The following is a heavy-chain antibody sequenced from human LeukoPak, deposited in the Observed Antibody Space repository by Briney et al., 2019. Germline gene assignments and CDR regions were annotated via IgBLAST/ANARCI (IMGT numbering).Heavy chain of an antibody. Sequence: GGSLRLSCAASGFTFTNYWMSWVRQAPGKGLELVANIKQDRSEKYYVDSVKGRFTISRDNAKNSLYLRMNSLRAEDTAVYYCARLREIPVFGVVTKSTSYFDYWGQGTLVTVSS. D-gene: IGHD3-3*01. V-gene: IGHV3-7*01. CDR2: IKQDRSEK. J-gene: IGHJ4*02. CDR3: ARLREIPVFGVVTKSTSYFDY. CDR1: GFTFTNYW.